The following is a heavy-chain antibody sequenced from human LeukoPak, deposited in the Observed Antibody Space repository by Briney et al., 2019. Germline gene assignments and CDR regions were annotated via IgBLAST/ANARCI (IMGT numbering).Heavy chain of an antibody. J-gene: IGHJ4*02. D-gene: IGHD2-2*01. CDR3: AREYCSTTTSCYLGKPATESYFDC. V-gene: IGHV4-39*07. CDR2: MFHSGST. CDR1: GGSISSGSHY. Sequence: SETLSLTCTVSGGSISSGSHYWGWIRQPPGKGLEWIGSMFHSGSTYHNPSLKSRVTISLGPSKNQFSLKLSSVTAADSAVYYCAREYCSTTTSCYLGKPATESYFDCWGQGTLVTVSS.